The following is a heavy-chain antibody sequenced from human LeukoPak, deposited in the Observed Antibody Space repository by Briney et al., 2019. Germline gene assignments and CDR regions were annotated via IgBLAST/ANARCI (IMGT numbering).Heavy chain of an antibody. J-gene: IGHJ5*02. CDR1: GYTFTRYY. V-gene: IGHV1-2*02. CDR3: ARDLGSPKNWFDP. CDR2: INPNSGCT. Sequence: ASVKVSCKASGYTFTRYYIHWVRQAPGQGLEWMGWINPNSGCTNYAQKFQGRVTMTRDTSISTAYMELSRLRSDDTAVYYCARDLGSPKNWFDPWGQGTLVTVSS.